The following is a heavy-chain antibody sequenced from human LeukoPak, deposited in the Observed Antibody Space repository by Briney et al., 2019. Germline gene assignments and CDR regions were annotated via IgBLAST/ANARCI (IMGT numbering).Heavy chain of an antibody. CDR2: IYYSGST. Sequence: SETLSLTCTVSGGSISSGGYYWSWIRQHPGKGLEWIGYIYYSGSTYYNPSLKSRVTISVDTSKNQFSLKLSSVTAADTAVYYCARGRLRYSSGWYDYWGQGTLVTVSS. V-gene: IGHV4-31*03. CDR1: GGSISSGGYY. CDR3: ARGRLRYSSGWYDY. D-gene: IGHD6-19*01. J-gene: IGHJ4*02.